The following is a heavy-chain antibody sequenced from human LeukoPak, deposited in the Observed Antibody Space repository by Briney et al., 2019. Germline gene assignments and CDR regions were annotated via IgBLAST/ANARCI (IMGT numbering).Heavy chain of an antibody. CDR2: ISYDGSNK. D-gene: IGHD3-22*01. CDR3: AKLITPDAFDI. J-gene: IGHJ3*02. CDR1: GFTFGSYG. V-gene: IGHV3-30*18. Sequence: PGGSLRLSCAASGFTFGSYGMHWVRQAPGKGLEWVAVISYDGSNKYYADSVKGRFTISRDNSKNTLYLQMNSLRAEDTAVYYCAKLITPDAFDIWGQGTMVTVSS.